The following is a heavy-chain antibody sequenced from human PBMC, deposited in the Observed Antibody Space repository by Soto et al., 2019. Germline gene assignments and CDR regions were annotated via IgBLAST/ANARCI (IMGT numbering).Heavy chain of an antibody. J-gene: IGHJ4*02. D-gene: IGHD1-26*01. CDR3: GRGSGPRGRPY. CDR1: GFLFNNYC. V-gene: IGHV3-74*01. Sequence: GGCLGLSFAASGFLFNNYCMHSVRQAPGEGLVWVARINGDGSTTTYVGSAKGRFTISRDNAKNTVFLQMDSLRVEDTAVYYCGRGSGPRGRPYWGQGILVTSPQ. CDR2: INGDGSTT.